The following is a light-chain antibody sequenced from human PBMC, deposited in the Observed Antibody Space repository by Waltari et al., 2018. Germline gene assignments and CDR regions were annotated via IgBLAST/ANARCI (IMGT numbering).Light chain of an antibody. CDR2: EGT. J-gene: IGLJ3*02. CDR3: CSFASTSTLNWV. V-gene: IGLV2-23*01. CDR1: SDHVGNYNL. Sequence: QSALTQPASVSGSPGQSVPLPCTDTSDHVGNYNLFAWSQQHPGKVPQLMIYEGTKRPSGVSNRFSGSKSGNTASLTISGLQAEDEADYYCCSFASTSTLNWVFGGGTKLTVL.